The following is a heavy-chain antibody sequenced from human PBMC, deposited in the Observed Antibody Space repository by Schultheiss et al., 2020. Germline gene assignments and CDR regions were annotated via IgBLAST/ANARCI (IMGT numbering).Heavy chain of an antibody. CDR3: ARGYQYYYAYYYYMDV. Sequence: SETLSLTCTVSGGSISSSSYYWGWIRQPPGKGLEWIGSIYYSGSTYYNPSLKSRVTISVDTSKNQFSLKLSSVTAADTAVYYCARGYQYYYAYYYYMDVWGEGTTGTVSS. CDR1: GGSISSSSYY. CDR2: IYYSGST. D-gene: IGHD3-10*01. V-gene: IGHV4-39*01. J-gene: IGHJ6*03.